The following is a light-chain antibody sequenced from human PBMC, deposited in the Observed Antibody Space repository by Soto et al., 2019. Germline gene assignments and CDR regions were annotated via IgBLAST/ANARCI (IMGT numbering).Light chain of an antibody. CDR2: GNS. J-gene: IGLJ3*02. V-gene: IGLV1-40*01. CDR1: SSNIGAGYD. CDR3: QSYDSSLSGCV. Sequence: VLTQPPSVSGAPGQRVTISCTGSSSNIGAGYDVHWYQQLPGTAPKLLIYGNSNRPSGVPDRFSGSKSGTSASLAITGLQAEDEADYYCQSYDSSLSGCVFGGGTKLTVL.